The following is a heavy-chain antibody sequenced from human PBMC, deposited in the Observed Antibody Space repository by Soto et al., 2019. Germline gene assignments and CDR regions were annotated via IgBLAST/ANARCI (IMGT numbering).Heavy chain of an antibody. J-gene: IGHJ6*02. D-gene: IGHD2-2*02. CDR1: GYTFTSYG. Sequence: VASVKVSCKASGYTFTSYGISWVRQAPGQGLEWMGWSSAFNGITKYAQKLQGRVTMTADTSTGTAYMELRSLSSDDTAVYYCARAPGSSTSCYICYYYGMDDWGQGTPVTVSS. CDR2: SSAFNGIT. V-gene: IGHV1-18*04. CDR3: ARAPGSSTSCYICYYYGMDD.